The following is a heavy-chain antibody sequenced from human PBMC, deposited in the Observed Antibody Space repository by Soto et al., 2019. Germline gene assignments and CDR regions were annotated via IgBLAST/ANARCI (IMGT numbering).Heavy chain of an antibody. CDR1: GGTFSSYA. CDR3: ARMTGYSYYFDY. D-gene: IGHD3-9*01. CDR2: IIPIFGTA. Sequence: SVKVSCKASGGTFSSYAISWVRQAPGQGLEWMGGIIPIFGTANYAQKFQGRVTITADESTSTAYMELSSLRSEDTAVYYCARMTGYSYYFDYWGQGTLVTVSS. J-gene: IGHJ4*02. V-gene: IGHV1-69*13.